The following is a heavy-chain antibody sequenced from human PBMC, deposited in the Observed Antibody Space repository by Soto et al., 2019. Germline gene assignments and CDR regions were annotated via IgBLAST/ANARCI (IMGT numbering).Heavy chain of an antibody. CDR1: GDNVSTNSAT. Sequence: SQTLSLTCAISGDNVSTNSATWDWIRQSPSRGLEWLGRTYYRSKWDYDYAASVKGRININPDTSNNQVSLHLDSVTPDDTAVYYCARLIGNSWLDSWGQGTLVTVSS. J-gene: IGHJ5*01. D-gene: IGHD2-8*01. CDR2: TYYRSKWDY. V-gene: IGHV6-1*01. CDR3: ARLIGNSWLDS.